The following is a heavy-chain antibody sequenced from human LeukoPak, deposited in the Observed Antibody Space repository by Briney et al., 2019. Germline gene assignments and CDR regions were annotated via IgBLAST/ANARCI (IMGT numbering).Heavy chain of an antibody. CDR1: GFTFSSYG. Sequence: GGSLRPSCAASGFTFSSYGMHWVRQAPGKGLEWVAVISYDGSNKCYADSVKGRFTISRDNSKNTLYLQMNSLRAEDTAVYYCAKGDSSGWTAFDYWGQGTLVTVSS. J-gene: IGHJ4*02. D-gene: IGHD6-19*01. CDR3: AKGDSSGWTAFDY. CDR2: ISYDGSNK. V-gene: IGHV3-30*18.